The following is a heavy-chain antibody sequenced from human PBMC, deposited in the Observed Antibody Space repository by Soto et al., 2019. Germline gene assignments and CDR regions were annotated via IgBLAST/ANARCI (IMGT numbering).Heavy chain of an antibody. D-gene: IGHD2-2*01. CDR3: ARASFSTRCYGGECDYYGMDV. J-gene: IGHJ6*02. Sequence: QLQLQESGSGLVKPSQTLSLTCAVSGGSISSGGYSWSWIRQPPGKGLEWIGYIYHSGSTYYNPSLKSRVTISVDRSKNQFSLKLSSVTAADTAVYYCARASFSTRCYGGECDYYGMDVWGQGTTVTVSS. V-gene: IGHV4-30-2*01. CDR1: GGSISSGGYS. CDR2: IYHSGST.